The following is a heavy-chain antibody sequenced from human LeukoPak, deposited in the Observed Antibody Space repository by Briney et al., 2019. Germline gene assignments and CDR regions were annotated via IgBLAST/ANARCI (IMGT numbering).Heavy chain of an antibody. CDR3: ASSDWERAFDI. Sequence: ASVKVSCKASGYSFTSYYMHWVRQAPGQGLEWMGIINPSGGSTSYAQKFQGRVTITADESTSTAYMELSSLRSEDTAVYYCASSDWERAFDIWGLGTMVTVSS. J-gene: IGHJ3*02. CDR2: INPSGGST. V-gene: IGHV1-46*01. D-gene: IGHD3/OR15-3a*01. CDR1: GYSFTSYY.